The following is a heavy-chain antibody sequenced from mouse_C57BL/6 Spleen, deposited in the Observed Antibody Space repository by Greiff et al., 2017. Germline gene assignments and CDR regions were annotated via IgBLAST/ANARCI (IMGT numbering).Heavy chain of an antibody. CDR2: IYYSGTI. Sequence: DVKLVESGPGLVKPSQTVFLTCTVTGISITTGNYRWSWIRQFPGNKLEWIGYIYYSGTITYNPSLTSRTTITRDTPKNQFFLEMNSLTAEDTATYYCARDRDYDAGAYFDYWGQGTTLTVSS. CDR1: GISITTGNYR. CDR3: ARDRDYDAGAYFDY. J-gene: IGHJ2*01. V-gene: IGHV3-5*01. D-gene: IGHD2-4*01.